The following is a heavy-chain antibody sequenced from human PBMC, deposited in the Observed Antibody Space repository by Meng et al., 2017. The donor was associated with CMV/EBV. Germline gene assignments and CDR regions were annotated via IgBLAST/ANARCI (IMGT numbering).Heavy chain of an antibody. V-gene: IGHV4-34*01. CDR1: GGSFSVYY. J-gene: IGHJ4*02. D-gene: IGHD2-15*01. CDR2: INHSGST. Sequence: QVQLQQCGAGMLKPSESRSLPCAVYGGSFSVYYWSWIRQPPGKGLEWIGEINHSGSTNYNPSLKSRVTISVDTSKNQFSLKLSSVTAADTAVYYCASSLTYPDYWGQGTLVTVSS. CDR3: ASSLTYPDY.